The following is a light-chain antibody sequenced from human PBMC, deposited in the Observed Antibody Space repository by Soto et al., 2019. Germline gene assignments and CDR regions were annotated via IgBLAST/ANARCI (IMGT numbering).Light chain of an antibody. J-gene: IGKJ1*01. V-gene: IGKV3-15*01. CDR1: QNVGGD. CDR3: QEYNGRSS. Sequence: EGVTTQSPATLSVSPGERATLSCRASQNVGGDLAWYQQKPGQAPRLLIYRTSTRASGTPVRFSGSGSGTEFTLTISSLQYEDFAVYYCQEYNGRSSFGQGTKVEMK. CDR2: RTS.